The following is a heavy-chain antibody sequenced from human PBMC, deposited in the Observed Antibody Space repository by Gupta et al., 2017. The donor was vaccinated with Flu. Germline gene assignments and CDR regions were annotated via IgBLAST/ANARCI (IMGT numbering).Heavy chain of an antibody. CDR1: FIFSTYG. CDR2: RETADDT. V-gene: IGHV3-13*01. CDR3: ARGKALWVHPNDHGLGV. D-gene: IGHD1-1*01. J-gene: IGHJ6*02. Sequence: FIFSTYGSHGVRKGSEKGLEWVSDRETADDTYYAECVKSRCTISRENAKNSLYNQMNRLRVGDTAGYYCARGKALWVHPNDHGLGVGGQGTTVSVSS.